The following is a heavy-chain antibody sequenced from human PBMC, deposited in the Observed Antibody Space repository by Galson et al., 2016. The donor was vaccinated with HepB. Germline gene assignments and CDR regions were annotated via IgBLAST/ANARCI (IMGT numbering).Heavy chain of an antibody. V-gene: IGHV3-30*18. D-gene: IGHD2/OR15-2a*01. CDR1: GFTVSSNY. CDR3: AKRHEYCPPVGCSVDY. Sequence: SLRLSCAASGFTVSSNYMSWVRQAPGKGLEWVVADSMDGRGKFYADSVKGRFTISRDNSDNILFLQMSSLRADDTAVYFCAKRHEYCPPVGCSVDYWGQGTLVSVSS. CDR2: DSMDGRGK. J-gene: IGHJ4*02.